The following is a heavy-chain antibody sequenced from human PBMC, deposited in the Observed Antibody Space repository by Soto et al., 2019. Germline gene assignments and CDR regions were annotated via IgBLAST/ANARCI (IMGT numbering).Heavy chain of an antibody. Sequence: QVYLVQSGAEVKKPGSSVKVSCKALRGTFTNDAFSWVRQAPGQGLEWMGGIMPFFGSGNYAQKFQGRINITADESTSSVYLELTSLRSEDTAVYYCARDRAGYYSHFVYWVQGTLVTVSS. V-gene: IGHV1-69*01. CDR2: IMPFFGSG. CDR1: RGTFTNDA. D-gene: IGHD3-22*01. J-gene: IGHJ4*02. CDR3: ARDRAGYYSHFVY.